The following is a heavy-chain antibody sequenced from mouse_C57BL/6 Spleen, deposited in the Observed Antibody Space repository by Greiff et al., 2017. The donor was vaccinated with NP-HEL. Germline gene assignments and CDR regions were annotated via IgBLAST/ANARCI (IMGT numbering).Heavy chain of an antibody. Sequence: ESGAELARPGASVKMSCKASGYTFTSYTMHWVKQRPGQGLEWIGYINPSSGYTKYNQKFKDKATLTADKSSSTAYMQLSSLTSEDSAVYYCAGYGNYDGYWGQGTTLTVSS. CDR2: INPSSGYT. V-gene: IGHV1-4*01. CDR1: GYTFTSYT. D-gene: IGHD2-1*01. J-gene: IGHJ2*01. CDR3: AGYGNYDGY.